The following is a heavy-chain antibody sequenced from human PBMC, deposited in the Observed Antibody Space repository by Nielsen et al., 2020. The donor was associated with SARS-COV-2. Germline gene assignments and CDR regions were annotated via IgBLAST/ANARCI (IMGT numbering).Heavy chain of an antibody. V-gene: IGHV3-7*01. J-gene: IGHJ2*01. CDR3: ARDRRDGYNYLWYFDL. D-gene: IGHD5-24*01. Sequence: GESLKISCAASGFNFSSYWMSWVRQAPGKGLEWVANIKQDGSEKYYVDSVKGRFTMSRDNAKNSLYLQMNSLRAEDTAVYYCARDRRDGYNYLWYFDLWGRGTLVTVSS. CDR1: GFNFSSYW. CDR2: IKQDGSEK.